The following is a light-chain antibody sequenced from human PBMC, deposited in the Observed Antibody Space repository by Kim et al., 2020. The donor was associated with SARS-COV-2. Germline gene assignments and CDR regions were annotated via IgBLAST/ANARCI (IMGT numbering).Light chain of an antibody. CDR2: EVS. J-gene: IGLJ1*01. CDR3: CSYARTPYV. Sequence: QSALTQPPSASGSPGQSVTISCTGSSSDIGAYENVSWYQQHPGKAPKLMISEVSKRSSGVPDRFSGSKSGNTASLTVSGLQAEDEADYYCCSYARTPYVFGTGTKVTVL. CDR1: SSDIGAYEN. V-gene: IGLV2-8*01.